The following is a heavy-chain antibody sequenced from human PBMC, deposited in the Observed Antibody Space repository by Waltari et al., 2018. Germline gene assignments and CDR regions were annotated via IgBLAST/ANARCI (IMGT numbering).Heavy chain of an antibody. D-gene: IGHD3-10*02. CDR3: ARDRDVGSFDP. CDR2: IYHSGST. Sequence: QVQLQESGPGLVKPSETLSLTCAVSGYSISSGYYWGWIRQPPGKGLEWIGSIYHSGSTYYNPSLKSRVTISVDTSKNQFSLKLSSVTAADTAVYYCARDRDVGSFDPWGQGTLVIVSS. CDR1: GYSISSGYY. J-gene: IGHJ5*02. V-gene: IGHV4-38-2*02.